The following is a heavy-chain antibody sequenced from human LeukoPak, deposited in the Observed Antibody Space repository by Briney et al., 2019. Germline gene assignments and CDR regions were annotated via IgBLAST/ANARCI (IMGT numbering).Heavy chain of an antibody. D-gene: IGHD6-19*01. Sequence: GRSLRLSCAASGFTFDDYAMHWVRQAPGKGLEWVSGISWNSGSIGYADSVKGRFTISRDNAKNSLYLQMNSLRAEDTALYYCAKDPYSSGWHYFDYWGQGTLVTVSS. J-gene: IGHJ4*02. CDR1: GFTFDDYA. CDR2: ISWNSGSI. CDR3: AKDPYSSGWHYFDY. V-gene: IGHV3-9*01.